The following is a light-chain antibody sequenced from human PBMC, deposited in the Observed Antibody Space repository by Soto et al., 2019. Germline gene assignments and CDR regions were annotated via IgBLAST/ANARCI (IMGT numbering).Light chain of an antibody. Sequence: QSALTQPASVSGSPGQSVTISCTGTSSDVGGYNYVSWYQQHPGKAPKLMIYDVSSRPSGVSNRFSGSKSGNTASLTISGLQAEDEADYYCRSYIGSSSYGFGTGSKVTVL. V-gene: IGLV2-14*01. CDR1: SSDVGGYNY. CDR2: DVS. CDR3: RSYIGSSSYG. J-gene: IGLJ1*01.